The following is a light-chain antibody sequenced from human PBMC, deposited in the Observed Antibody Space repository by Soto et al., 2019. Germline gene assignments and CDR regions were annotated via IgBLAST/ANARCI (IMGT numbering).Light chain of an antibody. CDR3: QQYGSSPQT. Sequence: QSPGTLSLSPGERATLSCRASQSVSSNYLAWFQQKPGQAPRLLIYAASSRATGIPDRFSGSGSGTDFTLTISRLEPEDFAVYYCQQYGSSPQTFGQGTKVDIK. CDR2: AAS. CDR1: QSVSSNY. J-gene: IGKJ1*01. V-gene: IGKV3-20*01.